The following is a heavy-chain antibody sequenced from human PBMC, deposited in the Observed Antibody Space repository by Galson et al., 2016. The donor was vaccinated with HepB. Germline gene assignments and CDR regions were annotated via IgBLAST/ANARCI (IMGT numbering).Heavy chain of an antibody. D-gene: IGHD3-3*01. V-gene: IGHV3-21*01. CDR3: ARDAPPDHYDFWSGYYPSSYGMDV. CDR1: GFTFSSFA. CDR2: ITSSSSYN. Sequence: SLRLSCAASGFTFSSFAMNWVRQAPGKGLEWVSSITSSSSYNYYADLVKGRFTIPRDNAKNALYLQMNGLRAEDTAVYYGARDAPPDHYDFWSGYYPSSYGMDVWGQGTTVTVSS. J-gene: IGHJ6*02.